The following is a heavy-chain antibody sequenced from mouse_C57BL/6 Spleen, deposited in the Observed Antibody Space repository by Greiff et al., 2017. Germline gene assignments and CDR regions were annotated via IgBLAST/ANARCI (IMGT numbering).Heavy chain of an antibody. CDR3: ARRGGYEAWFAY. D-gene: IGHD2-2*01. CDR2: IDPSDSYT. CDR1: GYTFTSYW. J-gene: IGHJ3*01. V-gene: IGHV1-59*01. Sequence: QVQLQQPGAELVRPGTSVKLSCKASGYTFTSYWMHWVKQRPGQGLEWIGVIDPSDSYTNYNQKFKGKATLTVDTSSSTAYMQLSSLTSEDSAVYYCARRGGYEAWFAYWGQGTLVTVSA.